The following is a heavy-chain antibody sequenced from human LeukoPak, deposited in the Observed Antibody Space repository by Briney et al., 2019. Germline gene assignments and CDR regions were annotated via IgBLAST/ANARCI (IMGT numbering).Heavy chain of an antibody. CDR3: AVAYCGGDCYYYFDY. CDR2: IIPILGIA. J-gene: IGHJ4*02. CDR1: GGTFSSYA. D-gene: IGHD2-21*02. V-gene: IGHV1-69*04. Sequence: SVKVSCKASGGTFSSYAISWVRQAPGQGLEWMGRIIPILGIANYAQKFQGRVTITADKSTSTAYMELSSLRCEDTAVYSCAVAYCGGDCYYYFDYWGQGTLVTVSS.